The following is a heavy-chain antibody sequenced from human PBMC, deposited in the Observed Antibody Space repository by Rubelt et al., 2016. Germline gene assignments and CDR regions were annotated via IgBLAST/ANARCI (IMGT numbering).Heavy chain of an antibody. CDR2: ISGSGGNT. CDR3: ARWPIDY. V-gene: IGHV3-74*01. J-gene: IGHJ4*02. Sequence: SGGGLVQPGGSLRLSCAASGFSFSNYWMYWVRQAPGKGLVWVSAISGSGGNTYYADFAKGRFTISRDNAKNSLYLQMNSLRGEDTAVYYCARWPIDYWGQGTLVTVSS. CDR1: GFSFSNYW.